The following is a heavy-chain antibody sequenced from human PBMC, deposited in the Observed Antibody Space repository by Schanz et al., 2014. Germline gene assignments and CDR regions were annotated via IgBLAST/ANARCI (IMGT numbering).Heavy chain of an antibody. CDR1: GFGFSSYS. CDR3: ARGGSASRSRLDS. CDR2: ISGSSRTI. J-gene: IGHJ4*02. V-gene: IGHV3-48*01. D-gene: IGHD6-13*01. Sequence: EVQLVESGGGLIQPGGSLRLSCAASGFGFSSYSMNWVRQAPGKGLEWVSYISGSSRTIYYADSMKGRFTVSRDNAENAQYLQMNSLRAEDAGLYFGARGGSASRSRLDSWGQGTLVTVSS.